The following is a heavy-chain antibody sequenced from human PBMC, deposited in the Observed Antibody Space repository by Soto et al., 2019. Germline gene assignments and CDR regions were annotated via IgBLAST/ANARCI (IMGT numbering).Heavy chain of an antibody. Sequence: QVQLVQSGAEVKKPGASVKVSCKASGYTFTSYGISWVRQAPGQGLEWMGWISTYNGNTNYAQKLQGRVTMTTDTSTSTAYMELRSLRSDDTAVYHCARDRGFAVRAPPVDYWGQGTLVTVSS. J-gene: IGHJ4*02. D-gene: IGHD3-10*01. CDR3: ARDRGFAVRAPPVDY. CDR1: GYTFTSYG. CDR2: ISTYNGNT. V-gene: IGHV1-18*01.